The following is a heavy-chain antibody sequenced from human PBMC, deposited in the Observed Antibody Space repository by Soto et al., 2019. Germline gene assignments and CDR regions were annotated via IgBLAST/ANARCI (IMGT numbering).Heavy chain of an antibody. CDR3: ARGTNYDILTGLNY. CDR1: GGSISSYY. CDR2: IYYSGST. J-gene: IGHJ4*02. D-gene: IGHD3-9*01. Sequence: SETLSLTCTVSGGSISSYYWSWIRQPPGKGLEWIGYIYYSGSTNYNPSLKSRVTISVDTSKNQFSLKLSSVTAADTAVYYCARGTNYDILTGLNYWGQGTLDTVSS. V-gene: IGHV4-59*01.